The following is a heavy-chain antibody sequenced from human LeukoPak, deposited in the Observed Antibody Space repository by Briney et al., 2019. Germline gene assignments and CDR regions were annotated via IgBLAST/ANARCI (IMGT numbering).Heavy chain of an antibody. CDR3: ARTDYDFWSGYYPNWFDP. J-gene: IGHJ5*02. CDR1: GFSLSTSGVG. D-gene: IGHD3-3*01. V-gene: IGHV2-5*01. CDR2: IYWNDDK. Sequence: ESGPTLVKPTQTLTLTCTFSGFSLSTSGVGVGWIRQPPGKALEWLALIYWNDDKRYSPSLMNRLTITKDTSKNNVVLTMTNMDPVDTATYYCARTDYDFWSGYYPNWFDPWGQGTPVTVSS.